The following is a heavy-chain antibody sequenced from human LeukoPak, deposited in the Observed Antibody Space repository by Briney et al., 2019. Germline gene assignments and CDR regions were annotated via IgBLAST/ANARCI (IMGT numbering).Heavy chain of an antibody. V-gene: IGHV1-46*01. D-gene: IGHD3-10*01. J-gene: IGHJ6*03. CDR1: GYTFTIYY. CDR3: ARVLSGRGSLYSYYYYMDV. CDR2: INPSGGST. Sequence: ASVKVSCKASGYTFTIYYIHWVRQAPGQGLEWMGLINPSGGSTNYAQKFQGRVTMTRDTSTSTVYMELSSLRAEDTAVYYCARVLSGRGSLYSYYYYMDVWGKGTTVTISS.